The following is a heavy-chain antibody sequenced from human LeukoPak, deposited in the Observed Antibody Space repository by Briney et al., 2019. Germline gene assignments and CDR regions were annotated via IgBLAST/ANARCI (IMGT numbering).Heavy chain of an antibody. D-gene: IGHD3-9*01. CDR1: GGTFSSYA. V-gene: IGHV1-69*05. Sequence: ASVTVSCKASGGTFSSYAISWVRQAPGQGLEWMGGIIPIFGTANYAQKFQGRVTITTDESTSTAYMELSSLRSEDTAVYYCARDYVPYYDILTGYYSGAFDIWGQGTMVTVSS. CDR2: IIPIFGTA. CDR3: ARDYVPYYDILTGYYSGAFDI. J-gene: IGHJ3*02.